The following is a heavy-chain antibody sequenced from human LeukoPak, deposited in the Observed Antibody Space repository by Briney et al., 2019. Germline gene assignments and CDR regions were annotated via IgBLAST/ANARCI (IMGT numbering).Heavy chain of an antibody. CDR1: GGSISSYY. Sequence: SETLSLTCTVSGGSISSYYWSWIRQPPGKGLEWIGYIYYSGSTNYNPSLKSRVTISVDTSKNQFSLKLSSVTAADTAVYYCAREVAVAGTDAFDIWGQGTMVTVSS. CDR3: AREVAVAGTDAFDI. D-gene: IGHD6-19*01. CDR2: IYYSGST. J-gene: IGHJ3*02. V-gene: IGHV4-59*01.